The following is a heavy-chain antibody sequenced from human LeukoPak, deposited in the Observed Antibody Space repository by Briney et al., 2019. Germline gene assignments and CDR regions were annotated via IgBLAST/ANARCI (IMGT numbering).Heavy chain of an antibody. D-gene: IGHD3-10*01. CDR2: IYSGGNI. CDR1: GFTVSSNY. Sequence: GGSLRLSCAASGFTVSSNYMSWVCQAPGKGLEWVSMIYSGGNIYYADSVKGRFTISRDNSKNTLDLQMNSLRVEDTAVYYCAGRRHGYGSPFDYWGQGTLVTVSS. V-gene: IGHV3-66*04. J-gene: IGHJ4*02. CDR3: AGRRHGYGSPFDY.